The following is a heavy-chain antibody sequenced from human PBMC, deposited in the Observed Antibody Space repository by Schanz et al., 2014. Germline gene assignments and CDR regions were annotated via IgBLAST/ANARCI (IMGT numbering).Heavy chain of an antibody. CDR2: ISSSGSYT. Sequence: QVLLVESGGGLVKPGGSLRLSCAASGFTFSDYYMSWIRQAPGKGLEWVSYISSSGSYTNYADSVKGRFTTSRDNGKKSMYLQMNSLRAEDTAVYYCARLDSSSWYPRYWGQGTLVTVSS. J-gene: IGHJ4*02. CDR1: GFTFSDYY. D-gene: IGHD6-13*01. CDR3: ARLDSSSWYPRY. V-gene: IGHV3-11*05.